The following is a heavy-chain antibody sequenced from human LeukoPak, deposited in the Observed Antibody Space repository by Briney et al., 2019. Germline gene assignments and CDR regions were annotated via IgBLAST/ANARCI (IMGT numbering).Heavy chain of an antibody. CDR3: ARDGYYDFWSGYYRKCNWFDP. V-gene: IGHV4-34*01. J-gene: IGHJ5*02. Sequence: SETLSLTCAVYGGSFSGYYWSWIRQPPGKGLEWIGEINHSGSTNYNPSLKSRVTISVDTSKNQFSLKLSSVTAADTAVYYCARDGYYDFWSGYYRKCNWFDPWGQGTLVTVSS. D-gene: IGHD3-3*01. CDR1: GGSFSGYY. CDR2: INHSGST.